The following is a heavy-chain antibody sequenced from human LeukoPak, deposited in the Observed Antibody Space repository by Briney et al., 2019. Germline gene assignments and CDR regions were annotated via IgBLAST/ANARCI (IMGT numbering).Heavy chain of an antibody. CDR2: ISAYNGNT. V-gene: IGHV1-18*01. Sequence: ASVKVSCKASGYTFTSYGISWVRQAPGQGLEWRGWISAYNGNTNYAQKLQGRVTMTTDTSTSTAYMELRSLRSDDTAVYYCARVDCSGGSCYSDFDYWGQGTLVTVSS. CDR3: ARVDCSGGSCYSDFDY. J-gene: IGHJ4*02. CDR1: GYTFTSYG. D-gene: IGHD2-15*01.